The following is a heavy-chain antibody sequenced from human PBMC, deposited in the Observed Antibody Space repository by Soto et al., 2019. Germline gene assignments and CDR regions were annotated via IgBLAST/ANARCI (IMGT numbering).Heavy chain of an antibody. CDR1: GFTFVSHS. CDR2: LSGSSDYI. J-gene: IGHJ4*02. D-gene: IGHD2-15*01. Sequence: EVQLVESGGGLVKPGGSRRLYCAASGFTFVSHSMFWVRQAPGKGLEWVASLSGSSDYIFLADSVTGRFAISRDNAKNSLYLQMDSLSAEDTAVYYCASGGIVVLGAATRPLDFLGQGTLVTVSS. CDR3: ASGGIVVLGAATRPLDF. V-gene: IGHV3-21*04.